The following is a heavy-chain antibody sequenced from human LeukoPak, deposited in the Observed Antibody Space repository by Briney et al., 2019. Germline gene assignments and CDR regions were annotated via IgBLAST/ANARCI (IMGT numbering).Heavy chain of an antibody. CDR3: ARDYNWVFDY. V-gene: IGHV3-48*01. CDR2: IRSDSKTI. J-gene: IGHJ4*02. Sequence: GGSLRLSCAASGFTFTDYSMNWVRQAPGKGLEWVSHIRSDSKTIVYADSVKGRFTISRDNAKNSLSLQMNSLRAEDTAVYYCARDYNWVFDYWGQGTLVTVSS. D-gene: IGHD1-20*01. CDR1: GFTFTDYS.